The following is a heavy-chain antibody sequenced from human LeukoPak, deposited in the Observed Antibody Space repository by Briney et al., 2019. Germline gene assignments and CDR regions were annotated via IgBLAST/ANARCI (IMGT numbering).Heavy chain of an antibody. CDR1: GYTFNTCW. CDR3: ARDIVGPSLDAFDI. J-gene: IGHJ3*02. Sequence: GESLMISCKGSGYTFNTCWIGWLRQMPGKGLEWMGLIYPGDSEIRYSPSFQGHVTISADKSIRTAYLQWSSLKASDTAMYYCARDIVGPSLDAFDIWGQGTMVTVSS. V-gene: IGHV5-51*01. D-gene: IGHD1-26*01. CDR2: IYPGDSEI.